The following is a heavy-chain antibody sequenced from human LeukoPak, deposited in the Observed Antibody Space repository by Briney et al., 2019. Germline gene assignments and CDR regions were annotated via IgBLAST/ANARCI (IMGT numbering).Heavy chain of an antibody. V-gene: IGHV3-15*01. J-gene: IGHJ4*02. CDR1: GFTFSNAW. Sequence: GGSLRLSCAASGFTFSNAWMSWVRQALGKGLEWVGRIKSKTDGGTTDYAAPVKGRFTISRDDSKNTLYLQMNSLKTEDTAVYYCTTYSSGWYWGIDYWGQGTLVTVSS. D-gene: IGHD6-19*01. CDR3: TTYSSGWYWGIDY. CDR2: IKSKTDGGTT.